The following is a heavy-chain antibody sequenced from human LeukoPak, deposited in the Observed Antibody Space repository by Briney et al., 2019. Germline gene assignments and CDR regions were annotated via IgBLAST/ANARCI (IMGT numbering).Heavy chain of an antibody. CDR1: GFTFSSYS. V-gene: IGHV3-21*01. CDR3: ARDLYCSGGSCHAAAFDI. D-gene: IGHD2-15*01. Sequence: GGSLRLSCAASGFTFSSYSMNWVRQAPGKGLEWVSSISSSSSYIYYADSVKGRFTISRDNAKNSLYLQVNSLRAEDTAVYYCARDLYCSGGSCHAAAFDIWGQGTMVTVSS. CDR2: ISSSSSYI. J-gene: IGHJ3*02.